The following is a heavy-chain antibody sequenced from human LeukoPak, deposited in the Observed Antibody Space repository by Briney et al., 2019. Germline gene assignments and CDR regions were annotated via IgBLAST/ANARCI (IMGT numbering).Heavy chain of an antibody. V-gene: IGHV4-34*01. Sequence: SETLSLTCAVYGGSFSGYYWSWIHQPPGKGLEWIGEINHSGSTNYNPSLKSRVTISVDTSKNQFSLKLSSVTAADTAVYYCASTGLRYFDWLKGYGYWGQGTLVTVSS. D-gene: IGHD3-9*01. CDR3: ASTGLRYFDWLKGYGY. CDR2: INHSGST. CDR1: GGSFSGYY. J-gene: IGHJ4*02.